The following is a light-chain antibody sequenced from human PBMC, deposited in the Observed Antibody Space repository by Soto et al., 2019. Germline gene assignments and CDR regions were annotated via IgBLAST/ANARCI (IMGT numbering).Light chain of an antibody. V-gene: IGLV2-14*01. CDR2: DVS. CDR3: SSYTSSSGV. J-gene: IGLJ2*01. CDR1: SSDVGGYNY. Sequence: QSALTQPASVSWSPGQSITISCTGTSSDVGGYNYVSWYQQHPGKAPKLMIYDVSNRPSGVSNRFSGSKSGNTASLTISGLQAEDEADYYCSSYTSSSGVFGGGTQLTVL.